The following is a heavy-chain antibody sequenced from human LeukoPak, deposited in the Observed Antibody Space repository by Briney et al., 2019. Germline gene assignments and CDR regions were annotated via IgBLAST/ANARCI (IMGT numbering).Heavy chain of an antibody. J-gene: IGHJ6*03. Sequence: ASVKVSCKASGYTFTSYDINWVRQATGQGLEWMGWMNPNSGNTGYAQKFQGRVTITRNTSISTAYMELSSLRSEDTAVYYCARGVQLWLNSYYYYYMDVWGKGTTVTVSS. V-gene: IGHV1-8*03. CDR3: ARGVQLWLNSYYYYYMDV. CDR2: MNPNSGNT. CDR1: GYTFTSYD. D-gene: IGHD5-18*01.